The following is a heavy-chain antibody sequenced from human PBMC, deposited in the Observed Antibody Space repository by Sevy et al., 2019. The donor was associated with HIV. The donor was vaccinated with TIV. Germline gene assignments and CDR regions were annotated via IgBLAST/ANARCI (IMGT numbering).Heavy chain of an antibody. CDR3: ARDAPRYCSGGSCHPSSYYYYGMDV. D-gene: IGHD2-15*01. CDR1: GYTFTSYG. CDR2: ISAYNGNT. J-gene: IGHJ6*02. V-gene: IGHV1-18*01. Sequence: ASVKVSCKASGYTFTSYGISWVRQAPGQGLEWMGWISAYNGNTNYAQKLQGRVTMTTDTSTSTAYMELRSLTSDDTAVYYCARDAPRYCSGGSCHPSSYYYYGMDVWGQGTTVTVSS.